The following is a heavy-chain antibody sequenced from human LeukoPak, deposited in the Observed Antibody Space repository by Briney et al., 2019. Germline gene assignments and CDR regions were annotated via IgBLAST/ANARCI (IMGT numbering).Heavy chain of an antibody. V-gene: IGHV4-39*01. Sequence: SETLSLTCTVSGGSISSSSYYWGWIRQPPGKGLEWIGSTYYSGSTYYNPSLKSRVTISVDTSKNQFSLKLSSVTAADTAVYYCARHEVGYYGSGSYRFDYWGQGTLVTVSS. CDR2: TYYSGST. CDR3: ARHEVGYYGSGSYRFDY. J-gene: IGHJ4*02. CDR1: GGSISSSSYY. D-gene: IGHD3-10*01.